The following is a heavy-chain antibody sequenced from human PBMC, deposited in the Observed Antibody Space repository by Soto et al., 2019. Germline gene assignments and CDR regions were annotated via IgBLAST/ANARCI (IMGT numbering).Heavy chain of an antibody. D-gene: IGHD3-22*01. V-gene: IGHV3-23*01. CDR3: AKDRYLDHDSRGYLFDN. J-gene: IGHJ4*02. Sequence: GGSLRLSCAASGFTFNIYAMAWVRQAPGKGLEWVSAISRYGDFTYYADSVEGRFTISRDNSKNTLYLQMNGLRAEDTALYYCAKDRYLDHDSRGYLFDNWGQGTLVTVSS. CDR2: ISRYGDFT. CDR1: GFTFNIYA.